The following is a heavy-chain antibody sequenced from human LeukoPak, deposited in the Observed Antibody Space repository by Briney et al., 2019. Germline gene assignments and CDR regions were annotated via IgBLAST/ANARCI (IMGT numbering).Heavy chain of an antibody. Sequence: GGSLRLSCAVSGITLSNYGMTWVRQAPGKGLEWAAGISDTGGRTNYADSVKGRFTISRDSPKNTLYLQMNSLRAEDTAVYYCAKLLGIVATRDYWGQGTLVTVSS. CDR2: ISDTGGRT. J-gene: IGHJ4*02. CDR1: GITLSNYG. V-gene: IGHV3-23*01. CDR3: AKLLGIVATRDY. D-gene: IGHD5-12*01.